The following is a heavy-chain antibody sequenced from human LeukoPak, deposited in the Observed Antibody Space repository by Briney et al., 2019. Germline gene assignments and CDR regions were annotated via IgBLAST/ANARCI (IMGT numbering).Heavy chain of an antibody. V-gene: IGHV3-21*04. J-gene: IGHJ4*02. CDR1: GFTFSSYS. D-gene: IGHD6-6*01. Sequence: GGSLRLSCAASGFTFSSYSMNWVRQAPGKGLEWVSSISSSSSYIYYADSVKGRFTISRDNSKNTLYLQMNSLRAEDTAVYYCAKGFGSSGRFDYWGQGTLVTVSS. CDR3: AKGFGSSGRFDY. CDR2: ISSSSSYI.